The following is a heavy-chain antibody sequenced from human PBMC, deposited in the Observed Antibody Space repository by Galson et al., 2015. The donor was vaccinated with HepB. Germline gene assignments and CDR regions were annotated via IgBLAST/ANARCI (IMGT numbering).Heavy chain of an antibody. D-gene: IGHD3-10*01. CDR3: ARDHEYYGSGSCDY. V-gene: IGHV3-30*04. J-gene: IGHJ4*02. Sequence: SLRLSCAASGFTFSSYAMHWVRQAPGKGLEWVAVISYDGSNKYYADSVKGRFTISRDNSKNTLYLQMNSLRAEDTAVYYCARDHEYYGSGSCDYWGQGTLVTVSS. CDR1: GFTFSSYA. CDR2: ISYDGSNK.